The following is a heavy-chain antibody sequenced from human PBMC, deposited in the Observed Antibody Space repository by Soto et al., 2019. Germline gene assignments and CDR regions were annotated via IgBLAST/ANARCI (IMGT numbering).Heavy chain of an antibody. CDR1: RFTFSNYW. D-gene: IGHD6-19*01. CDR3: ARGPSGSTFDY. Sequence: PGGSLRLSCAASRFTFSNYWMSWVRQAPGKGLEWVANIKQDGSEKYYVDSVKGRFTISRDNAKNSLYLQMNSLRAEDTAVYYCARGPSGSTFDYWGQGTLVTVSS. V-gene: IGHV3-7*01. CDR2: IKQDGSEK. J-gene: IGHJ4*02.